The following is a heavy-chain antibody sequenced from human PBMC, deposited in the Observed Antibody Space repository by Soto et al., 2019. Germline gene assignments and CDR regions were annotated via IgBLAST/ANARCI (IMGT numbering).Heavy chain of an antibody. D-gene: IGHD3-9*01. J-gene: IGHJ4*02. CDR1: GGSISPYY. Sequence: QVLLQESGPGLVKPSETLSLTCTVSGGSISPYYWSWIRQPQEKGLEWIGYIYYSGITNYNSSLKSRVTLSVDTSKNRFSLKLSSVAAADTAVYYCARLNDDILTGYRFHFDYWGQGTLVTVSS. CDR3: ARLNDDILTGYRFHFDY. V-gene: IGHV4-59*08. CDR2: IYYSGIT.